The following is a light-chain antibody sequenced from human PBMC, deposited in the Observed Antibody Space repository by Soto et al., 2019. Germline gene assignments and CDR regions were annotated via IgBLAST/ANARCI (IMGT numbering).Light chain of an antibody. CDR1: QGISNY. CDR3: QRGPT. CDR2: AAS. V-gene: IGKV1-27*01. Sequence: DIQMTQSPSSLSASVGDRVTITCRASQGISNYLAWYQQKPGKVPKLLIYAASTLQSGVPSRFSGSGSGTDFALTISSLQPEDVATYHCQRGPTFGQGTKVEIK. J-gene: IGKJ1*01.